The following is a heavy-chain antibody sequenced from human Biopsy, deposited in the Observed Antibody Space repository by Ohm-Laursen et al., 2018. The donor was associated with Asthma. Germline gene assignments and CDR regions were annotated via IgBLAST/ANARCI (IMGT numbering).Heavy chain of an antibody. CDR3: ARTYYDFLTGQVKDVFGV. V-gene: IGHV1-3*04. CDR2: VNTGNGDT. J-gene: IGHJ3*01. Sequence: SVKVSCNASGYNFISFAIHWVRQAPGQRLEWMGWVNTGNGDTKYSRKFQGRVTITRDTSASTAYMELRSLRSEDTATYYCARTYYDFLTGQVKDVFGVWGQGTMVTVSS. CDR1: GYNFISFA. D-gene: IGHD3-9*01.